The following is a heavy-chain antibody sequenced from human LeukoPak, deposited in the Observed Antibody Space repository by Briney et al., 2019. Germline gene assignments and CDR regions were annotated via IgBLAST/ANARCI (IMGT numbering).Heavy chain of an antibody. V-gene: IGHV1-2*02. Sequence: GASVKVSCKASGYTFTGYYLHWVRQAPGQGLEWMGWINPNSGGTNYAQTFQGRVTITRDTSISTAYMELSRLRSDDTAVYYCARGGSSGWYVQNYFDTWGQGTLVSVSS. J-gene: IGHJ5*02. CDR3: ARGGSSGWYVQNYFDT. CDR1: GYTFTGYY. CDR2: INPNSGGT. D-gene: IGHD6-19*01.